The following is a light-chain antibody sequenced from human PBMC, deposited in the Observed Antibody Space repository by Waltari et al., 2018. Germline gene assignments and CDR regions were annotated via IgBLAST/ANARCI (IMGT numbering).Light chain of an antibody. V-gene: IGLV2-8*01. CDR1: TNDIGSSNH. CDR3: TSYGGDNNIVI. CDR2: EVN. J-gene: IGLJ2*01. Sequence: QSALTQPPSASGSPGQSVTISCIGTTNDIGSSNHVSWYQQHPGKAPKFIIFEVNKRPSGVPDRFSGSKSGNTASLTVSGLQAEDEADYYCTSYGGDNNIVIFGGGTKLTVL.